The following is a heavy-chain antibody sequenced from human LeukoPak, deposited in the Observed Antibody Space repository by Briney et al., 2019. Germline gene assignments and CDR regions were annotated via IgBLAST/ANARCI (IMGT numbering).Heavy chain of an antibody. CDR2: INPNSGGT. Sequence: ASVKVSCKASGYTFTGYYMHWVRQAPGQGLEWMGWINPNSGGTNYAQKFQGRVTMTRDTSISTAYMELSRLRSDDTAVYYCARDLPYCSGGSCPKKNFDYWGQGTLVTVSS. D-gene: IGHD2-15*01. J-gene: IGHJ4*02. CDR3: ARDLPYCSGGSCPKKNFDY. V-gene: IGHV1-2*02. CDR1: GYTFTGYY.